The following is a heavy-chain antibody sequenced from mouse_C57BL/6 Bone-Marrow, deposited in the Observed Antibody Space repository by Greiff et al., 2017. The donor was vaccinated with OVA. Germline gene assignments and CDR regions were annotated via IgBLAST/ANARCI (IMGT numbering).Heavy chain of an antibody. Sequence: QVQLQQSGAELVKPGASVKISCKASGYAFSSYWMNWVKQRPGKGLEWIGQIYPGDGDTNYNGKFKGKAPLTADKSSSTASLQLSSLTPADSAVYFCARQNPIYGSSLDYWGQGTTLTVSS. V-gene: IGHV1-80*01. CDR2: IYPGDGDT. CDR1: GYAFSSYW. D-gene: IGHD1-1*01. J-gene: IGHJ2*01. CDR3: ARQNPIYGSSLDY.